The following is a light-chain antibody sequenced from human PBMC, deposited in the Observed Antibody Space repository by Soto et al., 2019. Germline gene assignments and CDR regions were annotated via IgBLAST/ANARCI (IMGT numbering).Light chain of an antibody. J-gene: IGLJ2*01. CDR3: SSYTSKSSLI. CDR2: EVR. CDR1: MRDVGAYNL. V-gene: IGLV2-14*01. Sequence: QSVLTQPASVSGSPGQSITISCAGTMRDVGAYNLVSWYQQHPGRAPQLIIYEVRNRPPGISFRFSGSKSGNTASLTISGLQAEDEADYYCSSYTSKSSLIFGGGTKVTVL.